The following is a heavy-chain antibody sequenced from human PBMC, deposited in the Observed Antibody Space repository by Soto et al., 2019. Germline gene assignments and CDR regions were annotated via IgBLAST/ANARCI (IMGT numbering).Heavy chain of an antibody. CDR3: ASGLSGDKVGQ. CDR1: GGSFSGYY. CDR2: INHSGST. D-gene: IGHD2-21*02. Sequence: SETLSLTCAVYGGSFSGYYWSWIRQPPGKGLEWIGEINHSGSTNYNPSLKSRATISVDTSKNQFSLKLTSVTAADTAVYYCASGLSGDKVGQWGQGTPGTVSS. V-gene: IGHV4-34*01. J-gene: IGHJ4*02.